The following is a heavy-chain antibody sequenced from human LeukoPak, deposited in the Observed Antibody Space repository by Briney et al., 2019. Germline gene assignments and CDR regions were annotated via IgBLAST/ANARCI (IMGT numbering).Heavy chain of an antibody. D-gene: IGHD3-22*01. CDR3: AKGGIVVITDGPIDY. CDR1: GFTFSSYG. J-gene: IGHJ4*02. V-gene: IGHV3-30*18. CDR2: ISYDGSNK. Sequence: GGSLRLSCAASGFTFSSYGMHWVRQAPGKGLEWVAVISYDGSNKYYADSVKGRFTISRDNSKNTLYLQMNGLRAEDTAVYYCAKGGIVVITDGPIDYWGQGTLVTVSS.